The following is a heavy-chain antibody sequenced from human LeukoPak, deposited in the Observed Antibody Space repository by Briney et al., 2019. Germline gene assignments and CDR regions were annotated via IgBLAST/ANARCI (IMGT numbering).Heavy chain of an antibody. CDR1: GGSLSGYY. V-gene: IGHV4-34*01. D-gene: IGHD2-15*01. CDR3: ARLSCSGGSCYWFRALVDAFDI. J-gene: IGHJ3*02. Sequence: SETLSLTCAVSGGSLSGYYWTWIRQPPGKGLEWIGEINHSGSTNYNPSLKSRVTISVDTSKNQFSLKLSSVTAADTAVYYCARLSCSGGSCYWFRALVDAFDIWGQGTMVTVSS. CDR2: INHSGST.